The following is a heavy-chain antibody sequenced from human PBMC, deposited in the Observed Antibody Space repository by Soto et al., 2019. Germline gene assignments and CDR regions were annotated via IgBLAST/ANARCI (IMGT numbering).Heavy chain of an antibody. J-gene: IGHJ6*02. Sequence: QVQLVQSGAEVKKPGSSVKGSCKVSGGTFSSHSINWVRQAPGQGPEWMGGIIPIFGTENYAQKFQGRVTITADESTSTAYMELSSLTSEDTALYYCSTSVYCSTTRCYYYYGLDVWGQGTSVIVSS. D-gene: IGHD2-2*01. V-gene: IGHV1-69*01. CDR2: IIPIFGTE. CDR3: STSVYCSTTRCYYYYGLDV. CDR1: GGTFSSHS.